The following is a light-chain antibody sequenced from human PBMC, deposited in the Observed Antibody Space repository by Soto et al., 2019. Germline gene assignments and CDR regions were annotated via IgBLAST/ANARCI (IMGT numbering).Light chain of an antibody. Sequence: DIQMTQSPSTLSASVGDRVSITCRASETISNLMAWYQQKPGQAPNLLIYQASNLESGVPSRFSGSGSGTEFTLTISSLQPDEFATYYCQQYNSYSRAVGQGARLEIK. CDR3: QQYNSYSRA. CDR2: QAS. J-gene: IGKJ5*01. V-gene: IGKV1-5*03. CDR1: ETISNL.